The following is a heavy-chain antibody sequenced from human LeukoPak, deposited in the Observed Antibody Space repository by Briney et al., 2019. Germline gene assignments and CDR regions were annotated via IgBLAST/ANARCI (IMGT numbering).Heavy chain of an antibody. D-gene: IGHD5-18*01. J-gene: IGHJ4*02. V-gene: IGHV3-23*01. CDR2: ISGSGEST. CDR1: GFTFSSYA. CDR3: AKALAGSLVGGYTYGYNCDY. Sequence: GGSLRLSCEASGFTFSSYAMSWVRQAPGKGLEWVSRISGSGESTFYSDSVKGRFTISRDNSKNTLYLQMNSLRAEDTAVYYCAKALAGSLVGGYTYGYNCDYWGQGTLVTVSS.